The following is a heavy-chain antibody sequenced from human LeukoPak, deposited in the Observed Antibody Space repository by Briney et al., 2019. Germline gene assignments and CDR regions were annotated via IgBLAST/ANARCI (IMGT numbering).Heavy chain of an antibody. D-gene: IGHD6-19*01. CDR2: IKSKTDGGTT. V-gene: IGHV3-15*01. CDR1: GFTFSNAW. CDR3: TTSIAVAGPFDY. J-gene: IGHJ4*02. Sequence: KPGGSLRLSCAASGFTFSNAWMSWVRQAPGKGLEWVGRIKSKTDGGTTDYAAPVKGRFTISRDDSKNTLYLQMNSLKTEDTAVYYCTTSIAVAGPFDYWGQGTLVTVSS.